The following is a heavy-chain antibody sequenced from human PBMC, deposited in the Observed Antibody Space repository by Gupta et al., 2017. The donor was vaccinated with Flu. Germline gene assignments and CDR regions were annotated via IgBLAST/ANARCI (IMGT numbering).Heavy chain of an antibody. D-gene: IGHD5-12*01. Sequence: QVQLQESGPGLVKPSETLSLTCTVSGGSISSYYWSWIRQPPGKGLEWIGYIYYSGSTNYNPSLKSRVTISVDTSKNQFSLKLSSVTAADTAVYYCARAWATERWLPEYYFDYWGQGTLVTVSS. CDR3: ARAWATERWLPEYYFDY. V-gene: IGHV4-59*01. CDR2: IYYSGST. J-gene: IGHJ4*02. CDR1: GGSISSYY.